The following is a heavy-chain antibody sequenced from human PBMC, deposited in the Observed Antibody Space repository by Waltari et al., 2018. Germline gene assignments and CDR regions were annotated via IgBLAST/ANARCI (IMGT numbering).Heavy chain of an antibody. CDR3: ARAGYSSSSEYFDY. CDR1: GGTFSSYA. V-gene: IGHV1-69*09. J-gene: IGHJ4*02. Sequence: QVQLVQSGAEVKKPGSSVKVSCQASGGTFSSYAISWVRPAPGQGLEWMGRIIPILGIANYAQKFQGRVTITADKSTSTAYMELSSLRSEDTAVYYCARAGYSSSSEYFDYWGQGTLVTVSS. CDR2: IIPILGIA. D-gene: IGHD6-6*01.